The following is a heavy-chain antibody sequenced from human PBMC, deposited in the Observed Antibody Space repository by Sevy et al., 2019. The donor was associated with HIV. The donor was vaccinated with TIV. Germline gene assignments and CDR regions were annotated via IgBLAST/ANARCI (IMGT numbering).Heavy chain of an antibody. CDR3: ARPPAAYDAFDI. J-gene: IGHJ3*02. Sequence: GESLKISCKGSGYSFTSYWIGWVRQMPGKGLEWMGMIYPGDSDTRYSPSFQGQVTTSADKSLSTAYLQWSSLKASDTAMYYCARPPAAYDAFDIWGQRTMVTVSS. D-gene: IGHD2-15*01. CDR2: IYPGDSDT. CDR1: GYSFTSYW. V-gene: IGHV5-51*01.